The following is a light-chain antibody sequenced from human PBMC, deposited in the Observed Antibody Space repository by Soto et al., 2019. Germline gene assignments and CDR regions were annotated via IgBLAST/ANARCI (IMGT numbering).Light chain of an antibody. V-gene: IGLV2-14*01. Sequence: QSALTQPASVSGSPGHSITIICTGTSSDVGGYKFVSWYQQKPGEVPKFMIYDVSYRPSGVSDRFSGPKSGNTASLTISGLQTEDEADYYCSSYTSYTSGNPLVVFRTGTKVPVL. CDR1: SSDVGGYKF. CDR2: DVS. CDR3: SSYTSYTSGNPLVV. J-gene: IGLJ1*01.